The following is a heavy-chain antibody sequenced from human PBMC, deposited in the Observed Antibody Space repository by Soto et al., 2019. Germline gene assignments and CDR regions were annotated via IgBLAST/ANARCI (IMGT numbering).Heavy chain of an antibody. Sequence: GGSLRLSCAASGFTFSSYEMNWVRQAPGKGLEWVSYISSSGSTIYYADSVKGRFTISRDNAKNSLYLQMNSLRAEDTAVYYCARNYYDSSGYNWFDPWGQGTLVTVSS. J-gene: IGHJ5*02. CDR2: ISSSGSTI. CDR3: ARNYYDSSGYNWFDP. V-gene: IGHV3-48*03. D-gene: IGHD3-22*01. CDR1: GFTFSSYE.